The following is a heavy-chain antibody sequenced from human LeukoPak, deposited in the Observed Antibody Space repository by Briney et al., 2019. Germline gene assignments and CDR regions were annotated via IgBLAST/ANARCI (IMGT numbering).Heavy chain of an antibody. CDR1: GGSISSSSYY. Sequence: SETLSLTCTVSGGSISSSSYYWGWIRQPPGKGLEWIGTIYYSGNTYYNPSLKSRVTISVDTSKNQFSLILSSVTAADTAVYYCANSLTPLWFGEGSFDYWGQGTLVTVSS. CDR3: ANSLTPLWFGEGSFDY. CDR2: IYYSGNT. D-gene: IGHD3-10*01. J-gene: IGHJ4*02. V-gene: IGHV4-39*07.